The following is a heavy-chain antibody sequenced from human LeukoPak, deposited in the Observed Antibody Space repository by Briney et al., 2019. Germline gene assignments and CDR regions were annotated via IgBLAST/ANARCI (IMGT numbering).Heavy chain of an antibody. D-gene: IGHD5-18*01. V-gene: IGHV3-20*04. Sequence: GGSLRLSCAVSGFTFDDYAMSWVRQAPGKGLEWISGINGNGGSTDYADSVKGRFTISRDNAKNSLYLQMNSLGAEDTALYYCARMDTAMMTYYYDYYMDVWGKGTTVTVSS. CDR3: ARMDTAMMTYYYDYYMDV. CDR1: GFTFDDYA. J-gene: IGHJ6*03. CDR2: INGNGGST.